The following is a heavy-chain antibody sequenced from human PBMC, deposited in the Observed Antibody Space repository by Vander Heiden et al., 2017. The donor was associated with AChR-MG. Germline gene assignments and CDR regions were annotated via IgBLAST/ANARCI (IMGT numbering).Heavy chain of an antibody. CDR3: AKEEVIGYYYYYGMDV. D-gene: IGHD3-16*02. J-gene: IGHJ6*02. V-gene: IGHV3-9*01. Sequence: EVQLVESGGGLVQPGRSLSLSCAASGFTFDDYAMHWVRQAPGKGLEWVSGISWNSGSIGYADSVKGRFTISRDNAKNSLYLQMNSLRAEDTALYYCAKEEVIGYYYYYGMDVWGQGTTVTVSS. CDR1: GFTFDDYA. CDR2: ISWNSGSI.